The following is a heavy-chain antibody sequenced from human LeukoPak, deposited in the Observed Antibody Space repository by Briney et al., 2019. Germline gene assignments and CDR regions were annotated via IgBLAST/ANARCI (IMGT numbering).Heavy chain of an antibody. CDR1: GGSISSGDYY. V-gene: IGHV4-30-4*01. CDR2: IYYSGST. J-gene: IGHJ4*02. D-gene: IGHD5-12*01. CDR3: ASSRGYSGYDY. Sequence: SETLSLTCTVSGGSISSGDYYWSWIRQPPGKGLEWIGYIYYSGSTYYNPSLKSRVTISVDTSKNQFSLELSSVTAADTAVCYCASSRGYSGYDYWGQGTLVTVSS.